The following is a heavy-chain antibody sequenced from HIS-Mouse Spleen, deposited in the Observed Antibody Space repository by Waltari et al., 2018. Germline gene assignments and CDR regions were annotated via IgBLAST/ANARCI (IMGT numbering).Heavy chain of an antibody. CDR1: GFTFSSYG. V-gene: IGHV3-33*01. CDR3: ARYSSSSGVDY. J-gene: IGHJ4*02. D-gene: IGHD6-6*01. Sequence: QVQLVASGGGVVQPGRSLRRSCAASGFTFSSYGLPWVRQAPGKGLEGVAVIWYDGNNKYYADSVKGRFTISRDNSKNTLYLQMNSLRAEDTAVYYCARYSSSSGVDYWGQGTLVTVSS. CDR2: IWYDGNNK.